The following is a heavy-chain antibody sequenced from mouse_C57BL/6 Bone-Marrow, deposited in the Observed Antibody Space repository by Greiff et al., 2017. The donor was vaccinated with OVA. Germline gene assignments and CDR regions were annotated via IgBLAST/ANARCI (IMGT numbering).Heavy chain of an antibody. V-gene: IGHV1-50*01. Sequence: VQLQQPGAELVKPGASVKLSCKASGYTFTSYWMQWVKQRPGKGLEWIGEIDPSDSYTNYNQKFKGKATLTVDTSSSTAYMQLSSLTSEDSAVYYCARGYFDYWGQGTTLTVSS. CDR1: GYTFTSYW. J-gene: IGHJ2*01. CDR2: IDPSDSYT. CDR3: ARGYFDY.